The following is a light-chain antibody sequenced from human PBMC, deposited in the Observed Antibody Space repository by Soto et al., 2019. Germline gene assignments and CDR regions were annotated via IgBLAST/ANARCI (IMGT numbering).Light chain of an antibody. CDR3: MQSTQLPPT. CDR2: EVS. V-gene: IGKV2D-29*02. Sequence: DVVMTQTPLSLSVAPGQPASISCKSSQSLLHITGETFLFWYLQKPGQSPQLLIYEVSTRVSGVPDRFSGSWSGTDFTLEFNRVETDDVGIYYCMQSTQLPPTFGQGTRLGIE. CDR1: QSLLHITGETF. J-gene: IGKJ5*01.